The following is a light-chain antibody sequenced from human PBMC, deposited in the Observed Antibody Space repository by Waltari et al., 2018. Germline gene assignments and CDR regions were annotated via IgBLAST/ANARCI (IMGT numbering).Light chain of an antibody. J-gene: IGKJ1*01. CDR1: QSISTY. CDR3: QQTYSHFRT. V-gene: IGKV1-39*01. Sequence: DIQMTQSPSSLSASVGDRVTITCRASQSISTYLNWYQQKPGKAPKLLIFAAYSLQSGVPSRFRGSASGRDFTLIISSLQPEDFATYYCQQTYSHFRTFGQGTKVEIK. CDR2: AAY.